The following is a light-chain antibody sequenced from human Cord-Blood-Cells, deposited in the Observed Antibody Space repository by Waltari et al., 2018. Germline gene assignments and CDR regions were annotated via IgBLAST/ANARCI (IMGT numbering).Light chain of an antibody. CDR2: EGS. J-gene: IGLJ3*02. Sequence: QSALTQPASVSGSPGQSITISWPGTSSEVGSYNLVSWYQQHPGKAPKLLLYEGSKRSSGVSNDFAGPKSGNTASLTISGLQAEDEADYYCCSYAGSSTWVFGGGTKLTVL. V-gene: IGLV2-23*01. CDR3: CSYAGSSTWV. CDR1: SSEVGSYNL.